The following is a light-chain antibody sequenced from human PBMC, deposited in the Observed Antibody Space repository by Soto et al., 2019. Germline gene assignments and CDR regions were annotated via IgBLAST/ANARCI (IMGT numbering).Light chain of an antibody. CDR3: HQYDSRPPT. V-gene: IGKV1-33*01. CDR2: DAT. J-gene: IGKJ5*01. CDR1: QDINNY. Sequence: DIQMTQSPSSLSASVGDRVTITCQASQDINNYLNWYQQKPGKAPKLLIFDATNLETGVPQRFSGGGSRRHFSFTISSLQPEDFATYYCHQYDSRPPTCGQGTRLEIK.